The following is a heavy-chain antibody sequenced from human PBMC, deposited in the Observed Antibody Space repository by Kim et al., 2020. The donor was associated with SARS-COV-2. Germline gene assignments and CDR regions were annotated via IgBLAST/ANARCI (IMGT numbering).Heavy chain of an antibody. D-gene: IGHD4-17*01. V-gene: IGHV4-39*07. Sequence: SETLSLTCTVSGGSISSSSYYWGWIRQPPGKGLEWIGSIYYSGSTYYNPSLKSRVTISVDTSKNQFSLKLSSVTAADTAVYYCAIIYGGNSMNFDYWGQGTLVTVSS. CDR1: GGSISSSSYY. J-gene: IGHJ4*02. CDR2: IYYSGST. CDR3: AIIYGGNSMNFDY.